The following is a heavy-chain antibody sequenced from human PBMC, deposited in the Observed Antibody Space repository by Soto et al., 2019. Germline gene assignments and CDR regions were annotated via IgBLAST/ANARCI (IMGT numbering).Heavy chain of an antibody. V-gene: IGHV3-48*02. CDR1: GFRFSDHS. D-gene: IGHD2-21*02. Sequence: VESGGGLVYPGGSLRLSCVASGFRFSDHSMNWVRQAPGKGLQWISYISSNSDTTYYADSVKGRSTVSRDNAKNALFLQMNSLRDDDTATYYCARLPKGSLVTAWGQGARVTVSS. CDR2: ISSNSDTT. CDR3: ARLPKGSLVTA. J-gene: IGHJ4*02.